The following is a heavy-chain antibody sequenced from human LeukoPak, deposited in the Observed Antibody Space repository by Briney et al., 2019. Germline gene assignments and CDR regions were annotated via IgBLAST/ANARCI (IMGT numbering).Heavy chain of an antibody. CDR1: GYTFTSYG. CDR3: ARDRPYGSGSYYLTDYYYMDV. J-gene: IGHJ6*03. CDR2: INPNSGGT. D-gene: IGHD3-10*01. V-gene: IGHV1-2*02. Sequence: ASVKVSCKASGYTFTSYGITWVRQAPGQGLEWMGWINPNSGGTNYAQKFQGRVTMTRDTSISTAYMELSRLRSDDTAVYYCARDRPYGSGSYYLTDYYYMDVWGKGTTVTISS.